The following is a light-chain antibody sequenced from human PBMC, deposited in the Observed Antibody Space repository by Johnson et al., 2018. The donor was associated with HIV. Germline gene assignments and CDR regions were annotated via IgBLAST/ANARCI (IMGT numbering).Light chain of an antibody. CDR3: GTWDSSLSASYV. Sequence: QSVLTQPPSVSAAPGQKVTISCSGSSSNIGRNYVSWYQQFPGTAPKLLIYDNNKRPSGIPDRFSGSKSGTSATLGITGLQTGDEADYYCGTWDSSLSASYVFGTGTKVTVL. CDR2: DNN. J-gene: IGLJ1*01. CDR1: SSNIGRNY. V-gene: IGLV1-51*01.